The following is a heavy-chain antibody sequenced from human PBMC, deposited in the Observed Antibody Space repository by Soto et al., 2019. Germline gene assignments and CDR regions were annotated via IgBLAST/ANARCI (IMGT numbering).Heavy chain of an antibody. CDR3: ARWNGGFDP. CDR1: GFTFSDYY. Sequence: EEQLVESGGGLVQPGGSLRLSCAASGFTFSDYYMSSVRQAPGKGLEWVANINQDGSAKSYVDSVRGRFTISRDNGKNSLSLQMESLRADDTAVYYCARWNGGFDPWGQGTLVTVSS. J-gene: IGHJ5*02. V-gene: IGHV3-7*05. D-gene: IGHD1-1*01. CDR2: INQDGSAK.